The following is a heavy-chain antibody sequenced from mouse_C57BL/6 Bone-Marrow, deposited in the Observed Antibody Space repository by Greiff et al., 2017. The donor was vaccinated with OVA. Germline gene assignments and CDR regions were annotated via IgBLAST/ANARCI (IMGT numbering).Heavy chain of an antibody. CDR1: GYTFTSYG. CDR2: IYPRSGNT. D-gene: IGHD2-2*01. V-gene: IGHV1-81*01. J-gene: IGHJ2*01. CDR3: AILCLRRRNYFGF. Sequence: VQLVESGAELARPGASVKLSCKASGYTFTSYGISWVKQRTGQGLEWIGEIYPRSGNTYYNEKFKGKATLTADKSSSTAYMELRSLTSEDSAVYFCAILCLRRRNYFGFWGQGTTLTVSS.